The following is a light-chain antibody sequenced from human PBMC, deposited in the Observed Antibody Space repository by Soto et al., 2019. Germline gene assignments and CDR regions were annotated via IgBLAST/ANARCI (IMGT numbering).Light chain of an antibody. V-gene: IGLV1-44*01. CDR2: NNN. CDR1: RSYIGNNA. CDR3: ATWDDSLNARGV. J-gene: IGLJ3*02. Sequence: QSVLTQTPSASGTPGQTVTISCSGSRSYIGNNAVSWYQQFPGTAPKLLIYNNNQRPSGVPDRFSGSKSGTSASLAISGLQSEDEDDYYCATWDDSLNARGVFGGGTKVTVL.